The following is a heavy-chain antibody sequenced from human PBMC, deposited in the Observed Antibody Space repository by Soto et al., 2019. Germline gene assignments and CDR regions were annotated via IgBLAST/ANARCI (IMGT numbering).Heavy chain of an antibody. D-gene: IGHD3-10*01. CDR3: PRDPGSVNWFDP. CDR2: INPSGGST. J-gene: IGHJ5*02. CDR1: GYTFTSYY. Sequence: QVQLVQSGAEVKKPGASVKVSCKASGYTFTSYYMHWVRQAPGQGLEWMGIINPSGGSTSYAQKFQGRVTMTRDTSTSTVYTELSSLRSEDTAVYYCPRDPGSVNWFDPWGPGTLVTVSS. V-gene: IGHV1-46*01.